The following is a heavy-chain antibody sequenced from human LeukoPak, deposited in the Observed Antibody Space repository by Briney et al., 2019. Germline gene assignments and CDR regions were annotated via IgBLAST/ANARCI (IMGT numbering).Heavy chain of an antibody. D-gene: IGHD3-9*01. CDR1: GFTFGSYA. CDR3: AKEDGYYDILTGYSNWFDP. CDR2: ISGSGGST. V-gene: IGHV3-23*01. J-gene: IGHJ5*02. Sequence: PGGSLRLSCAASGFTFGSYAMSWVRQAPGKRLEWVSAISGSGGSTYYADSVKGRFTISRDNSKNTLYLQMNSLRAEDTAVYYCAKEDGYYDILTGYSNWFDPWGQGTLVTVSS.